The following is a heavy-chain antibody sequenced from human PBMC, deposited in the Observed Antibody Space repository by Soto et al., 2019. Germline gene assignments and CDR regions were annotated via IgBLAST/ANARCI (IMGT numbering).Heavy chain of an antibody. V-gene: IGHV1-18*04. D-gene: IGHD3-10*01. CDR1: GYTFTSYG. Sequence: QVQLVQSGAEVKKPGASVKVSCKASGYTFTSYGISWVRQAPGQGLEWMGWISAYNGNTNYAQKLQGRVTMTTDTSTSTAYMELSSLRSDDTAVYYCARDARITMVRGVIVYWFAPWGQGTLVTVSS. CDR3: ARDARITMVRGVIVYWFAP. CDR2: ISAYNGNT. J-gene: IGHJ5*02.